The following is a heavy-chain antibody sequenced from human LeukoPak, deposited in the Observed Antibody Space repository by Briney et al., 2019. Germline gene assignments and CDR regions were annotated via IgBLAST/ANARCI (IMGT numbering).Heavy chain of an antibody. CDR2: IKSESDGGTT. CDR1: GITISSAR. J-gene: IGHJ4*02. CDR3: NTPPD. V-gene: IGHV3-15*01. Sequence: PGGSLRLSCEASGITISSARMSWVRQPPGKGLEYVGRIKSESDGGTTDHAAPVKGRFTISRDDSKNTLYLQMNSLTIENTAVYYCNTPPDWGQGTLVTVS.